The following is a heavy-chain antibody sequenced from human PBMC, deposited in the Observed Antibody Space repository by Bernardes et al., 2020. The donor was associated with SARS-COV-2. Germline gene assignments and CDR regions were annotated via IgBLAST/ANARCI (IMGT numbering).Heavy chain of an antibody. CDR1: GYTFTGYY. CDR3: ARAGRSRTNYYYALDV. V-gene: IGHV1-2*02. Sequence: ASVKVSCKASGYTFTGYYMHWVRQAPGQGLEWMGWINPNSGGTNYAQKFQGRVTMTRDTSISTAYMALSRLRSDDTAVYYCARAGRSRTNYYYALDVWGQGTTVTVSS. CDR2: INPNSGGT. J-gene: IGHJ6*02. D-gene: IGHD1-1*01.